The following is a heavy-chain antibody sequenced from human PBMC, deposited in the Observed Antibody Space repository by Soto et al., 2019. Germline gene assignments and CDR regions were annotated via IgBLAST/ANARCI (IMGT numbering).Heavy chain of an antibody. CDR3: ARRADYYDSSGLDNWFDP. Sequence: SVKVSCKASGYTFTSYYMHWVRQAPGQGLEWMGGIIPIFGTANYAQKFQGRVTITADESTSTAYMELSSLRSEDTAVYYCARRADYYDSSGLDNWFDPWGQGTLVTDSS. CDR1: GYTFTSYY. D-gene: IGHD3-22*01. V-gene: IGHV1-69*13. J-gene: IGHJ5*02. CDR2: IIPIFGTA.